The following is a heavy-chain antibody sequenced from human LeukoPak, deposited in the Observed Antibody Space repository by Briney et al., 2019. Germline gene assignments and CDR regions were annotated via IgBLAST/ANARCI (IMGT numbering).Heavy chain of an antibody. V-gene: IGHV3-43*01. CDR1: GFTFDDFS. CDR2: VNRDSSGK. D-gene: IGHD7-27*01. J-gene: IGHJ4*02. Sequence: GSLXLXCATSGFTFDDFSIHWVRQAPGKGLEWVSVVNRDSSGKYYADSVKGRFTISRGNSKNSLYLQMNGLRSEDSALYYCAKEAWGSLWTAFDYWGQGTLVTVSS. CDR3: AKEAWGSLWTAFDY.